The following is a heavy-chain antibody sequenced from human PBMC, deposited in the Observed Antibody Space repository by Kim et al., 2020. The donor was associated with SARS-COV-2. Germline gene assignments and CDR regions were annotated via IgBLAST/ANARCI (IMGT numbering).Heavy chain of an antibody. CDR1: GGSISSYY. J-gene: IGHJ3*02. V-gene: IGHV4-59*08. D-gene: IGHD3-22*01. Sequence: SETLSLTCTDSGGSISSYYWSWIRQPPGKGLEWIGYIYNSGSTNYNPSLKSRVTISVDTSKNQFSLKLSSATAADTAVYYCARRGLYYYDSSAYRNGAFDIWGQGTMVTVSS. CDR2: IYNSGST. CDR3: ARRGLYYYDSSAYRNGAFDI.